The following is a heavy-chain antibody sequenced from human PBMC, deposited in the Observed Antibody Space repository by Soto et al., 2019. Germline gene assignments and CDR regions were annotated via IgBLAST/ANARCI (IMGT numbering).Heavy chain of an antibody. D-gene: IGHD6-13*01. CDR1: GGSFSGYY. Sequence: QVQLQQWGAGLLKPSETLSLTCAVYGGSFSGYYWSWIRQPPGKGLEWIGEINHSGSTNYNPSLKSRVTISVDTSKNQFSLKLSSVTAADTAVYYCARGLVPLYSSLGGCWFDPWGQGTLVTVAS. V-gene: IGHV4-34*01. J-gene: IGHJ5*02. CDR3: ARGLVPLYSSLGGCWFDP. CDR2: INHSGST.